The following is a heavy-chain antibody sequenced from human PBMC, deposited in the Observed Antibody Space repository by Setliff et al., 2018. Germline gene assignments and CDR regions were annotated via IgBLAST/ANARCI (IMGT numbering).Heavy chain of an antibody. Sequence: PGGSLRLSCAASGFTFRGFAMHWVRQAPGKGLEWVTFIRNDGSSQYYADSVQGRFTVSRDNSRNTLYLDMNSLRGEDTAVYYCARDKGVISLDYWGQGTLVTVSS. CDR3: ARDKGVISLDY. D-gene: IGHD3-10*01. CDR1: GFTFRGFA. J-gene: IGHJ4*02. CDR2: IRNDGSSQ. V-gene: IGHV3-30*02.